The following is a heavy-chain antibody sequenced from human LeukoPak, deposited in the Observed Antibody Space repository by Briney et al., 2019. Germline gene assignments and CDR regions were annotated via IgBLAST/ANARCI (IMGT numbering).Heavy chain of an antibody. CDR1: GFTFSTYA. CDR3: ARTIVVVTGPWDY. J-gene: IGHJ4*02. D-gene: IGHD2-21*02. CDR2: ISNNGSNK. Sequence: GGSLRLSCAASGFTFSTYAMTWVRQAPGKGLEWVAVISNNGSNKYYADSVRGRFTISRDNSKNTLYLQMNSLRAEDTAVYYCARTIVVVTGPWDYWGQGTLVTVSS. V-gene: IGHV3-30-3*01.